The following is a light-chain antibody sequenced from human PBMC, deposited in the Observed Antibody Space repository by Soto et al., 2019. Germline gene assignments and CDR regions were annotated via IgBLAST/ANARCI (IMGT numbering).Light chain of an antibody. CDR3: LQSCGTPPLS. Sequence: DIQMTQSPSSLSASVGDRVTITCRASQSISNYFNWYQHKPGKAPKVLIYAASSLQSGVPSRFSGSGSGTDFTLTISSLQPEDFPTYSCLQSCGTPPLSFGGGTKVEIK. J-gene: IGKJ4*01. V-gene: IGKV1-39*01. CDR2: AAS. CDR1: QSISNY.